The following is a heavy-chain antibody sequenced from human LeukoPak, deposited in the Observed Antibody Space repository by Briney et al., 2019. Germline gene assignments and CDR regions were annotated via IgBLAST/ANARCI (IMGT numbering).Heavy chain of an antibody. D-gene: IGHD3-22*01. J-gene: IGHJ4*02. CDR1: GGSFSGYY. CDR3: ARFYYDSSGYYYVAY. CDR2: INHSGST. Sequence: SKTLSLTCAVYGGSFSGYYWSWIHQPPGKGLEWIGEINHSGSTNYNPSLKSRVTISADTSKNQFSLKLSSVTAADTAVYYCARFYYDSSGYYYVAYWGQGTLVTVSS. V-gene: IGHV4-34*01.